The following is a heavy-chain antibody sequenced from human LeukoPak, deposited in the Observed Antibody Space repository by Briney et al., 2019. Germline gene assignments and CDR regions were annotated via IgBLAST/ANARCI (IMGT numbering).Heavy chain of an antibody. CDR2: IYYSGST. Sequence: PSETLSLTCTVSGGSISSYYWSWIRQPPGKGLEWIGYIYYSGSTNYNPSLKRRVTISVDTSKNQFSLKLSSVTAADTAVYYCARDSGYDPIQLDYWGQGTLVTVSS. V-gene: IGHV4-59*01. CDR3: ARDSGYDPIQLDY. CDR1: GGSISSYY. D-gene: IGHD5-12*01. J-gene: IGHJ4*02.